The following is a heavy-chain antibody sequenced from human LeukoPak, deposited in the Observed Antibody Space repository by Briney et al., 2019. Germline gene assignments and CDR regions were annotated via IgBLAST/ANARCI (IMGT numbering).Heavy chain of an antibody. CDR2: INHSGST. J-gene: IGHJ4*02. Sequence: PSETLSLTCAVYGGSFSGYYWSWIRQPPGKGLEWIGEINHSGSTNYNPSLKSRVTISVDTSKNQFSLKLSSVTAADTAVYYCARGLRPDYYDSSGFDYWGQGTLVTVSS. V-gene: IGHV4-34*01. D-gene: IGHD3-22*01. CDR1: GGSFSGYY. CDR3: ARGLRPDYYDSSGFDY.